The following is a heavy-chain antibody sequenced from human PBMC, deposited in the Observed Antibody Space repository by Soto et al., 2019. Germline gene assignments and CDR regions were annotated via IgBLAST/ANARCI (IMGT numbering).Heavy chain of an antibody. Sequence: QVQLVESGGGLVKPGGSLRLSCADSGFTFSDYYMSWIRQAPGKGLEWVSYISISGSSRYYADSVKGRFTISRDNAKNSPFLQMNSLRAEDTAVYYCARVNGDYGSFSDIWGQGTMVIVSS. CDR1: GFTFSDYY. V-gene: IGHV3-11*01. J-gene: IGHJ3*02. D-gene: IGHD4-17*01. CDR2: ISISGSSR. CDR3: ARVNGDYGSFSDI.